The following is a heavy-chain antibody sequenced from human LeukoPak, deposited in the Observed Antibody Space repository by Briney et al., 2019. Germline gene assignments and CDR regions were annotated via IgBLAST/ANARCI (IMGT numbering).Heavy chain of an antibody. CDR1: VGTFSSYA. CDR2: IIPIFGTA. J-gene: IGHJ6*03. D-gene: IGHD5-18*01. CDR3: ARGGYSYGSGGAYYYYMDV. V-gene: IGHV1-69*06. Sequence: SVKVSCKASVGTFSSYAISWVRQAPGQRLEWVGGIIPIFGTANYAQKFQGRVTNTADKTTSTAYMELSSVRSQDTAVYYCARGGYSYGSGGAYYYYMDVWGKGTRVTVSS.